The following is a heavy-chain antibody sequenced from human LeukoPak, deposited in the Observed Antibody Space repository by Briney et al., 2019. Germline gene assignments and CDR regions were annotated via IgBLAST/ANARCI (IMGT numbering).Heavy chain of an antibody. V-gene: IGHV1-3*03. CDR3: ARSKNWNEGWFDP. D-gene: IGHD1-1*01. Sequence: GASVKVSCKASGYTFTSYAMHWVRQAPGQGLEWMGWINAGNGNTKYSQEFQGRVTITRDTSASTAYMELSSLRSEDMAVYYCARSKNWNEGWFDPWGQGTLVTVSS. J-gene: IGHJ5*02. CDR2: INAGNGNT. CDR1: GYTFTSYA.